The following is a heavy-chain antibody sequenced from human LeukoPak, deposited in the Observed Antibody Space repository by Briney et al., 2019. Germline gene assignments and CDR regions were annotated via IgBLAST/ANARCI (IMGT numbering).Heavy chain of an antibody. Sequence: PNCGGTNYAQKFKGRVTMTRDKSKRTVYMEVSRLREDDTAVYYCARDLAVSGELLQVYWGQGTLVTVSS. CDR2: PNCGGT. CDR3: ARDLAVSGELLQVY. J-gene: IGHJ4*02. D-gene: IGHD1-26*01. V-gene: IGHV1-2*02.